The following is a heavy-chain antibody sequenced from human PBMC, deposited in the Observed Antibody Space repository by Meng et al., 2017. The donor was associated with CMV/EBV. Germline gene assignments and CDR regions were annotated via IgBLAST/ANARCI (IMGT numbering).Heavy chain of an antibody. CDR2: IYYSGST. V-gene: IGHV4-39*07. CDR1: GGSISSSSYY. Sequence: GSLRLSCTVSGGSISSSSYYWGWIRQPPGKGLEWIGSIYYSGSTYYNPSLKSRVTISVDTSKNQFSLKLSSMTAADTAVYYCARFERTYGMDVWGQGTTVTVSS. CDR3: ARFERTYGMDV. J-gene: IGHJ6*02.